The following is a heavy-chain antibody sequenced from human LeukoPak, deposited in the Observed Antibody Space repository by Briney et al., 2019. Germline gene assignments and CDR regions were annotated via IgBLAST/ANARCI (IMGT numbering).Heavy chain of an antibody. V-gene: IGHV3-11*01. J-gene: IGHJ4*02. CDR1: GFTFSDYY. Sequence: PGGSLRLSCAASGFTFSDYYMFWIRQAPGKGLEWLSYISNSGSIIYYADSVKGRFTVSRDNAKDSLYLQMNSLRAEDTAVYYCARAVSADTAMVYFDYWGQGTLVTVSS. CDR3: ARAVSADTAMVYFDY. CDR2: ISNSGSII. D-gene: IGHD5-18*01.